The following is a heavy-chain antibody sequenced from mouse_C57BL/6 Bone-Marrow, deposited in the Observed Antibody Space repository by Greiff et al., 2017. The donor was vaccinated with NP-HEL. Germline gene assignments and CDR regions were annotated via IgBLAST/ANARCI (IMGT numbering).Heavy chain of an antibody. CDR2: IHPSDSDT. J-gene: IGHJ3*01. CDR3: AMGDYDSWFAY. V-gene: IGHV1-74*01. Sequence: QVQLQQSGAELVKPGASVKVSCKASGYTFTSYWMHWVKQRPGQGLEWIGRIHPSDSDTNYNQKFKGKATLTVDKSSSTAYMQLSSLTSEDSAVYYCAMGDYDSWFAYWGQGTLVTVSA. CDR1: GYTFTSYW. D-gene: IGHD2-4*01.